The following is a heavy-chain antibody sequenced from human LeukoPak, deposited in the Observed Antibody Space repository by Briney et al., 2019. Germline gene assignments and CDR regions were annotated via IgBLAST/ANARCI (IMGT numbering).Heavy chain of an antibody. CDR2: INPSGGST. J-gene: IGHJ6*02. CDR1: GYTFTSYY. V-gene: IGHV1-46*01. Sequence: ASVTVSCTASGYTFTSYYMHWVRQAPGQGLEWMGIINPSGGSTSYAQKFQGRVTMTRDTSTSTVYMELSSLRSEDTAVYYCAREYCSRGFCYYYGMDVWGQGTTVTVSS. D-gene: IGHD2-2*01. CDR3: AREYCSRGFCYYYGMDV.